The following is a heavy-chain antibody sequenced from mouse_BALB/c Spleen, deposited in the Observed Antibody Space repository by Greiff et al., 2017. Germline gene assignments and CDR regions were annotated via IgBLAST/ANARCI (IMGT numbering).Heavy chain of an antibody. CDR3: ARREYGNGAMDY. CDR2: ISNGGGST. Sequence: EVNVVESGGGLVQPGGSLKLSCAASGFTFSSYTMSWVRQTPEKRLEWVAYISNGGGSTYYPDTVKGRFTISRDNAKNTLYLQMSSLKSEDTAMYYCARREYGNGAMDYWGQGTSVTVSS. CDR1: GFTFSSYT. J-gene: IGHJ4*01. D-gene: IGHD2-10*02. V-gene: IGHV5-12-2*01.